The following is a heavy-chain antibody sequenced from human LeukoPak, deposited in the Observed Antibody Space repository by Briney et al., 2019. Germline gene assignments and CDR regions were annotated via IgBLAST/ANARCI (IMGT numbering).Heavy chain of an antibody. J-gene: IGHJ5*02. CDR3: ARRDGYCSSTSCPGWFDP. D-gene: IGHD2-2*01. V-gene: IGHV4-59*08. CDR1: GGSISSYY. CDR2: IHYSGST. Sequence: SETLSLTCTVSGGSISSYYWSWIRQPPGRGLEWIGSIHYSGSTSYNSSLKSRVTISVDTSKNQFSLKLSSVTAADTAVYYCARRDGYCSSTSCPGWFDPWGQGTLVTVSS.